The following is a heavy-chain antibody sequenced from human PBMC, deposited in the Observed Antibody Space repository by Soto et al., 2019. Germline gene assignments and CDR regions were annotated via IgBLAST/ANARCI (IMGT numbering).Heavy chain of an antibody. CDR3: ARYYYGSGLYFFDY. CDR2: IYWDDDK. V-gene: IGHV2-5*02. Sequence: QITLEESGPTLVKPTQTLTLTCTFSGFSLSSSGVGVGWIRQPPGEALEWLTLIYWDDDKRYSPSMKTRLTITKDTSKNQLVLIITNIDPVDTATYYCARYYYGSGLYFFDYWGQGTLVTVSS. CDR1: GFSLSSSGVG. D-gene: IGHD3-10*01. J-gene: IGHJ4*02.